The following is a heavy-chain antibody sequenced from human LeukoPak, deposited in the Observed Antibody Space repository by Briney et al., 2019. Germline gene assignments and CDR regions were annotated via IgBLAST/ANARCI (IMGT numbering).Heavy chain of an antibody. CDR2: ISWNSGSI. V-gene: IGHV3-9*01. CDR3: AKDRQYDFWSGYADY. Sequence: GGSLRLPCAASGFTFDDYAMHWVRHAPGKGLEWVSGISWNSGSIVYADSVKGRFTISRDNAKNSLYLQMNSLRAEDTALYYCAKDRQYDFWSGYADYWGQGTLVTVSS. CDR1: GFTFDDYA. J-gene: IGHJ4*02. D-gene: IGHD3-3*01.